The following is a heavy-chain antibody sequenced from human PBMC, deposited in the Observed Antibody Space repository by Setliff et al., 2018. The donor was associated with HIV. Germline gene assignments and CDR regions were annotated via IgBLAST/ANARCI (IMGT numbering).Heavy chain of an antibody. V-gene: IGHV4-4*09. D-gene: IGHD3-3*01. J-gene: IGHJ3*02. Sequence: SETLSLTCTVSGGSINRYYWSWIRQPPGKGLEWIGYSYTSGSTKYNPSPKSRLTISVDPSKNQFSLRLSPVTAADTAVYYCARHSDFWSEDGFDIWGQGTMVTVSS. CDR2: SYTSGST. CDR1: GGSINRYY. CDR3: ARHSDFWSEDGFDI.